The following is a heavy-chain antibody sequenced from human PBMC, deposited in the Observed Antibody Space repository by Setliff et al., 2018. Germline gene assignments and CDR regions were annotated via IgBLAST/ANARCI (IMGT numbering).Heavy chain of an antibody. Sequence: SVKVSCKASGGTFSNIGISWVRQAPGQGLEWMGGIIPLFGTTNYAQEFQGRVTITTDESTNTAYMELSSLRSEDTAMYYCAREKVVVVSATSYHYYMDVWGKGTTVTVS. D-gene: IGHD2-15*01. J-gene: IGHJ6*03. CDR1: GGTFSNIG. V-gene: IGHV1-69*05. CDR2: IIPLFGTT. CDR3: AREKVVVVSATSYHYYMDV.